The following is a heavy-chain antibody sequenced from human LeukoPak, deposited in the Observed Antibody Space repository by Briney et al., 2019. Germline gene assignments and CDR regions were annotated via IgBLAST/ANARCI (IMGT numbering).Heavy chain of an antibody. V-gene: IGHV3-7*01. CDR3: ARVRGYFDY. CDR1: GFTFSSYW. CDR2: IKQDGSEK. J-gene: IGHJ4*02. Sequence: GGSLRLSCAASGFTFSSYWRSWVRQAPGKGLEWVANIKQDGSEKYYVDSVKGRFTISRDNAKNSLYLQMNSLRAEDTAVYYCARVRGYFDYWGQGTLVTVSS.